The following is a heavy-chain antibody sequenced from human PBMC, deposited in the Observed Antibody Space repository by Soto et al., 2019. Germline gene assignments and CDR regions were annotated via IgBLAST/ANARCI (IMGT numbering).Heavy chain of an antibody. J-gene: IGHJ4*02. CDR1: GYTLTELA. CDR2: FDPEDGET. D-gene: IGHD1-26*01. Sequence: AAVKVSCKVSGYTLTELARHWVRQAPGKGLEWMGGFDPEDGETIYAQKFQGRVTMTEDTSTDTAYMELSRLRSEDTDVYYCATDSKVVGDTFRFDYWGPGTLLTVSS. V-gene: IGHV1-24*01. CDR3: ATDSKVVGDTFRFDY.